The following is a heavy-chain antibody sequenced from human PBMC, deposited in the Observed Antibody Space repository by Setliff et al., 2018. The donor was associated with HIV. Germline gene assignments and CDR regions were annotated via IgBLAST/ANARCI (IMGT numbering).Heavy chain of an antibody. CDR2: IYYSGST. D-gene: IGHD3-10*01. J-gene: IGHJ4*02. V-gene: IGHV4-39*07. CDR1: GGSISSSSYY. CDR3: VSQYGSGSYLNY. Sequence: PSETLSLTCTVSGGSISSSSYYWGWIRQPPGKGLEWIGSIYYSGSTYYNPSLKSRVTISVDTSKNQFSLKLSSVTAADTAVYYCVSQYGSGSYLNYWSQGTLVTVSS.